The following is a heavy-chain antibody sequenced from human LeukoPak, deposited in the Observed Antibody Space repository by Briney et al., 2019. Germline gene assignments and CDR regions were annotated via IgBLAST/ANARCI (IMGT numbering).Heavy chain of an antibody. V-gene: IGHV3-7*01. D-gene: IGHD1-1*01. Sequence: GGSLRLSCAASGFTFSNYWMSWVRQAPGKGLEWVANIKQDRSEKYYVDSVKGRFTISRDNAKNSLYLQINSLRAEDTAVYYCARELNGAFDPWGQGTLVTVSS. CDR2: IKQDRSEK. CDR1: GFTFSNYW. J-gene: IGHJ5*02. CDR3: ARELNGAFDP.